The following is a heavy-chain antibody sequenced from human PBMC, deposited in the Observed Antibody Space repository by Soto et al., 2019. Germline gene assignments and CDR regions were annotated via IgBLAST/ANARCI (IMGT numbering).Heavy chain of an antibody. CDR3: AREGRWGDSYGYHYYYGMAA. CDR2: TYYRSKLYN. J-gene: IGHJ6*01. CDR1: GDSVSSNSAA. D-gene: IGHD5-18*01. V-gene: IGHV6-1*01. Sequence: PSQTLSLTCAISGDSVSSNSAAWNWIRQSPSRGLEWLGKTYYRSKLYNEYAESVKSRITINPDTSKNQFSLQLNSVTPEDTAVYYCAREGRWGDSYGYHYYYGMAAWGQGPTVPVSS.